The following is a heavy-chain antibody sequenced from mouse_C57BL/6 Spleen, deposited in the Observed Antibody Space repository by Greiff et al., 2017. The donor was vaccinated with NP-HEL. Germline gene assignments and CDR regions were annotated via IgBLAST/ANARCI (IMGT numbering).Heavy chain of an antibody. CDR2: IDPSDSET. V-gene: IGHV1-52*01. CDR1: GYTFTSYW. J-gene: IGHJ2*01. Sequence: QVQLQQPGAELVRPGSSVKLSCKASGYTFTSYWMHWVKQRPIQGLEWIGNIDPSDSETHYNQKFKDKATLTVDKSSSTAYMQLSSLTSEDSAVYYCARGYYGSSYDYWGQGTTLTVSS. D-gene: IGHD1-1*01. CDR3: ARGYYGSSYDY.